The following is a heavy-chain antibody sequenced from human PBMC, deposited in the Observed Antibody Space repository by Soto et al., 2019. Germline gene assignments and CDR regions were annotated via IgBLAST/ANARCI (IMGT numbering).Heavy chain of an antibody. V-gene: IGHV4-31*03. CDR2: IYHSGST. CDR3: ARVTSEDRSTISGGVIGNMDV. Sequence: QVQLQESGPGLVKFSQTLSLTCTVSGGSIRTTRYYWSWIRQHPGKGLEWIAYIYHSGSTYYNPSLMSRVEMSVDTSRNQFALSLSSGTAADTAVYYLARVTSEDRSTISGGVIGNMDVCGQGNTVTVSS. CDR1: GGSIRTTRYY. D-gene: IGHD3-3*01. J-gene: IGHJ6*02.